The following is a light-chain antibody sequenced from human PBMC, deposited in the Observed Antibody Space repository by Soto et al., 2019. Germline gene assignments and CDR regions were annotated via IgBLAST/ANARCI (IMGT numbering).Light chain of an antibody. V-gene: IGLV1-51*01. CDR1: SSNIGNNY. Sequence: QSVLTQPPSVSAAPGQRVTISCSGSSSNIGNNYVSWYQQLPGTAPKLLIYDNNKRPSGIPDRFSGSKSGTSATLGITGLQTGDEADYYCGSWDYRLSTGVFGGGTKVTVL. CDR3: GSWDYRLSTGV. J-gene: IGLJ2*01. CDR2: DNN.